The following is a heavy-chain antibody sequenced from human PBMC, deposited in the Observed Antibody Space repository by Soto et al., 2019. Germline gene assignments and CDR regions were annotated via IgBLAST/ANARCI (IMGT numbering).Heavy chain of an antibody. CDR3: TSPGDDTTGGY. Sequence: EVQLVESGGGLVQPGGSLKLSCAASGFTFSGSTMHWVRQASGKGLEWVGRIRSKANSYATAYAASVEGRFTISRDDSKNTAYLQMDSLKTEDKGVDYCTSPGDDTTGGYWGQGTLVTVAS. J-gene: IGHJ4*02. CDR1: GFTFSGST. CDR2: IRSKANSYAT. V-gene: IGHV3-73*02. D-gene: IGHD2-21*02.